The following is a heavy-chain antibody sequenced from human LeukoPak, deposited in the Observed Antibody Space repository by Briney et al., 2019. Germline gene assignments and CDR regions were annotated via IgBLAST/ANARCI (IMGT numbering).Heavy chain of an antibody. V-gene: IGHV7-4-1*02. J-gene: IGHJ4*02. CDR2: INTNTGNP. Sequence: ASVKVSCEASGYTFTSYAMNWVRQAPGQGLEWMGWINTNTGNPTYAQGFTGRFVFSLDTSVSTAYLQISSLKAEDTAVYYCAREWDAITMARGVIDYWGQGTLVTVSS. CDR3: AREWDAITMARGVIDY. CDR1: GYTFTSYA. D-gene: IGHD3-10*01.